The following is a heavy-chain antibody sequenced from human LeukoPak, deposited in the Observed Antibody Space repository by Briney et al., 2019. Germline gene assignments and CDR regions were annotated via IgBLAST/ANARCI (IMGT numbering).Heavy chain of an antibody. D-gene: IGHD3-10*01. Sequence: GGSLRLSCAASGFTFTSYSMNWVRQAPGKGLEWVSFIIGSSDLIYYADAVKGQFTISRDNAKYSLYLQMNSLRDEDTAVYYCASVRGATLSHHYFGYWGQGALVSVSS. CDR3: ASVRGATLSHHYFGY. V-gene: IGHV3-48*02. CDR2: IIGSSDLI. CDR1: GFTFTSYS. J-gene: IGHJ4*02.